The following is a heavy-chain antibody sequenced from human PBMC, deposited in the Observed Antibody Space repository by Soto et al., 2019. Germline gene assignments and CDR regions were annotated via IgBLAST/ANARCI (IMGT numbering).Heavy chain of an antibody. D-gene: IGHD3-10*01. CDR3: ARDVGKNY. CDR1: GASVSSYY. CDR2: IHSSGNV. Sequence: TSETLSLTCSVSGASVSSYYLSWFRQPVGKGLEWIGRIHSSGNVNYNPSLESRVTMSLDTSKNQFSLRLSSLTAADTALYLCARDVGKNYWGQGTRVTVYS. J-gene: IGHJ4*02. V-gene: IGHV4-4*07.